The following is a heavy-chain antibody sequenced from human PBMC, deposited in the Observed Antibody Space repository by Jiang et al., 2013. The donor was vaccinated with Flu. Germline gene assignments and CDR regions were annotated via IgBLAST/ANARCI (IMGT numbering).Heavy chain of an antibody. D-gene: IGHD1-1*01. V-gene: IGHV3-33*01. Sequence: QLVESGGGVVQPGRSLRLSCAASGFTFSSYGMHWVRQAPGKGLEWVAVIWYDGSNKYYADSVKGRFTISRDNSKNTLYLQMNSLRAEDTAVYYCAREQKGELEPVPWGQGTLVTVSS. CDR2: IWYDGSNK. CDR1: GFTFSSYG. CDR3: AREQKGELEPVP. J-gene: IGHJ5*02.